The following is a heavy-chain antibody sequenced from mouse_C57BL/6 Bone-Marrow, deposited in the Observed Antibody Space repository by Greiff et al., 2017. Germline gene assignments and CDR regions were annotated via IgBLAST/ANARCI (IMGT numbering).Heavy chain of an antibody. Sequence: QVQLQQSGAELVRPGASVTLSCKASGYTFTDYEMHWVKQTPVHGLEWIGAIDPETGGTAYNQKFKGKAILTADKSSSTAYMELRSLTSEDSAVYYCTRDGGWLRSYYAMDYWGQGTSVTVSS. CDR3: TRDGGWLRSYYAMDY. J-gene: IGHJ4*01. V-gene: IGHV1-15*01. CDR2: IDPETGGT. CDR1: GYTFTDYE. D-gene: IGHD2-3*01.